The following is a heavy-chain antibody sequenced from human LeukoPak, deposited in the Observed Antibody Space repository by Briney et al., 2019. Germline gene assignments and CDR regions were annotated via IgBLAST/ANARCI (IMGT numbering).Heavy chain of an antibody. CDR2: INPNSGDT. D-gene: IGHD2-2*01. CDR1: GYTFTNYY. J-gene: IGHJ4*02. Sequence: ASVKVSCKASGYTFTNYYMHWVRQAPRQGLEWMGWINPNSGDTNYAQKFQGRVTMTRDTSISTAYMELIRLTSDDTAVYYCARLGNAYAHWGQGTLVTVSS. CDR3: ARLGNAYAH. V-gene: IGHV1-2*02.